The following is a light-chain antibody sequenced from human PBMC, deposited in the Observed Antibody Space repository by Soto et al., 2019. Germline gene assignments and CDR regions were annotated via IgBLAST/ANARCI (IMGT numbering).Light chain of an antibody. CDR1: SSNIGAGYD. V-gene: IGLV1-40*01. CDR2: GYN. Sequence: QLVLTQPPSVSGAPGQRVTIPCTGSSSNIGAGYDVHWYQQLPGTAPKLLVYGYNNRPSGVPDRFSVSKSGTSASLTITGLQTEDEADYYCQSYDSSLSAGVFGGGTKLTVL. CDR3: QSYDSSLSAGV. J-gene: IGLJ2*01.